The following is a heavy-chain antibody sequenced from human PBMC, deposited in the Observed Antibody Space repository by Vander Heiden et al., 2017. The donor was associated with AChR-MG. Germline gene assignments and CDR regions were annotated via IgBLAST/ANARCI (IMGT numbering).Heavy chain of an antibody. D-gene: IGHD6-13*01. J-gene: IGHJ6*02. CDR2: ISSSSSYI. V-gene: IGHV3-21*01. CDR3: ARGGDSSSWYGAYGMDV. Sequence: EVQLVESGGGLVKPGGSLRLSCAASGFTFSSYGMNWVRQAPGKGLEWVSSISSSSSYIYYADSVKGRFTISRDNAKNSLYLQMNSLRAEDTAVYYCARGGDSSSWYGAYGMDVWGQGTTVTVSS. CDR1: GFTFSSYG.